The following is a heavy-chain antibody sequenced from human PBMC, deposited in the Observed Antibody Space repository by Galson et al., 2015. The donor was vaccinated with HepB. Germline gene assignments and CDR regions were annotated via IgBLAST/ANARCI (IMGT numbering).Heavy chain of an antibody. CDR2: ISSSSHYI. CDR1: GFTFSNYS. V-gene: IGHV3-21*01. Sequence: SLRLSCAASGFTFSNYSMTWVRQAPGKGLEWVSSISSSSHYIYYADSVKGRFTISRDNAKNSLYLLMNSLRAEDTAVYYCALIAVAVSSIDYYYYGMDVWGQGTTVTVSS. J-gene: IGHJ6*02. D-gene: IGHD6-19*01. CDR3: ALIAVAVSSIDYYYYGMDV.